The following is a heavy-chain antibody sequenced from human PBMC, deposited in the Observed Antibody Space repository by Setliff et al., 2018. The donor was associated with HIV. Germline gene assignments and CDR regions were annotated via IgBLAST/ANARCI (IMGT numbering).Heavy chain of an antibody. CDR3: ARGPLYSGSPADYHYYYMAV. V-gene: IGHV3-48*03. J-gene: IGHJ6*03. CDR2: ISHGGATK. Sequence: PGGSLRLSCAASGFTFSSYEMNWVRQAPGKGLEWVSFISHGGATKYYADSVKGRFTISRDNAKNTVYLQMNSLRAEDTAVCYCARGPLYSGSPADYHYYYMAVWGQGTTVTVSS. CDR1: GFTFSSYE. D-gene: IGHD1-26*01.